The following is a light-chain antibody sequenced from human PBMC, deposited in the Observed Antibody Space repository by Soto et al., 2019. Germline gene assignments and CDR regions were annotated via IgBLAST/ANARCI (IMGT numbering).Light chain of an antibody. Sequence: SYELTQPPSVSVAPGQTATITCGANNIGSKTVHWYQHKPGQAPVLVVYDDSDRPSGIPERFSGSNSGNAATLTISRVEAGDEADYYCQVWDSSSDHYVFGGGTKVTV. CDR3: QVWDSSSDHYV. V-gene: IGLV3-21*02. J-gene: IGLJ1*01. CDR2: DDS. CDR1: NIGSKT.